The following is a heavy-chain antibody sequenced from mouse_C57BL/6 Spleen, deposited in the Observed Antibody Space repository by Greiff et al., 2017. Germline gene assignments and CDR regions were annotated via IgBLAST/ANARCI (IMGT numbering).Heavy chain of an antibody. CDR1: GYAFSSSW. V-gene: IGHV1-82*01. Sequence: VKLVESGPELVKPGASVKISCKASGYAFSSSWMNWVKQRPGKGLEWIGRIYPGDGDTNYNGKFKGKATLTADKSSSTAYMQLSSLTSEDSAVYVCARPYYYGSSYRYFDVWGTGTTVTVSS. J-gene: IGHJ1*03. D-gene: IGHD1-1*01. CDR2: IYPGDGDT. CDR3: ARPYYYGSSYRYFDV.